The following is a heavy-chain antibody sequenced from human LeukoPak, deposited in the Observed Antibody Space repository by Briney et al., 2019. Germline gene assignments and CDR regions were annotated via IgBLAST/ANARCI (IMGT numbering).Heavy chain of an antibody. CDR2: IYYSGST. V-gene: IGHV4-59*01. J-gene: IGHJ4*02. CDR1: GGSISSYY. D-gene: IGHD6-13*01. CDR3: ARGDSSSWYYFDY. Sequence: PSETLSLTCAVYGGSISSYYWSWIRQPPGKGLEWIGYIYYSGSTNYNPSLKSRVTISVDTSKNQFSLKLSSVTAADTAVYYCARGDSSSWYYFDYWGQGTLVTVSS.